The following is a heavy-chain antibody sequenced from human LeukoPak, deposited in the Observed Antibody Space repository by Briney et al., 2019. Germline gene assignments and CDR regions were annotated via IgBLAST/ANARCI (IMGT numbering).Heavy chain of an antibody. Sequence: TSETLSLTCTVSGGSISSYYWSWIRQPPGKGLEWIGYIYYSGSTNYNPSLKSRVTISVDTSKNQFSLKLSSVTAADTAVYYCARTHSSSPTFDYWGQGTLVTVSS. J-gene: IGHJ4*02. CDR1: GGSISSYY. V-gene: IGHV4-59*01. D-gene: IGHD6-13*01. CDR3: ARTHSSSPTFDY. CDR2: IYYSGST.